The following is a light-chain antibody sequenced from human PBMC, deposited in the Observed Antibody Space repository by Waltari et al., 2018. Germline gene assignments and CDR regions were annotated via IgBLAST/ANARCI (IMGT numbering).Light chain of an antibody. V-gene: IGKV1-5*01. CDR3: QQYLVYPLT. J-gene: IGKJ4*01. Sequence: DIQMTQSPSTLSASVGDRVPITCRASQTISDWLAWYQHKPGRAPRLLLYDASSLESGVPSRFSGSGFGTDFTLTISSLQPDDFASYYCQQYLVYPLTFGGGTKIEIK. CDR1: QTISDW. CDR2: DAS.